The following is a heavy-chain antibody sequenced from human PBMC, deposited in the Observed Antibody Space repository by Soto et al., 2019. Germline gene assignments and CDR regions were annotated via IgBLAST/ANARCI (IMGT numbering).Heavy chain of an antibody. CDR2: IKSKKDGGTT. CDR3: NKDSENPPRLWY. CDR1: GLTFSNLW. Sequence: EVQLVESGGGLVKPGESLRLSCAVSGLTFSNLWMSWVRQAPGKGLEWVGRIKSKKDGGTTDYTAPVKGRFTISKDDSQNTLYLQMNRLKTEDTAVYYCNKDSENPPRLWYWGQGTLVTVSS. V-gene: IGHV3-15*01. J-gene: IGHJ4*02.